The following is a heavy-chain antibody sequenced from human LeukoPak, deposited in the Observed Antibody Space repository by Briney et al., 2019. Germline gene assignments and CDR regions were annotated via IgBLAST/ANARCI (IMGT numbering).Heavy chain of an antibody. CDR1: SGCFSGYY. CDR3: ASRLKGYSSSRRFDY. V-gene: IGHV4-38-2*01. D-gene: IGHD6-13*01. J-gene: IGHJ4*02. Sequence: SETLSLTCAVYSGCFSGYYWGWIRQPPGKGLEWIGSIYHSGSTYYNPSLKSRVTISVDTSKNQFSLKLSSVTAADTAVYYCASRLKGYSSSRRFDYWGQGTLVTVSS. CDR2: IYHSGST.